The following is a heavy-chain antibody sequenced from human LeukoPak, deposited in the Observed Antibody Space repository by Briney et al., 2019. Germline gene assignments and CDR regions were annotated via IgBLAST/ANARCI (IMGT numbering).Heavy chain of an antibody. Sequence: GASVKVSCKASGYTFTAYYLHWVRQAPGQGLEWMGWINSNTGGTNYAQKFQGRVTMTRDTSISTAYMELSRLTSDDPAVYYCAKNRGYDAFDLWGQGTMVTVSS. CDR2: INSNTGGT. J-gene: IGHJ3*01. CDR1: GYTFTAYY. D-gene: IGHD1-14*01. V-gene: IGHV1-2*02. CDR3: AKNRGYDAFDL.